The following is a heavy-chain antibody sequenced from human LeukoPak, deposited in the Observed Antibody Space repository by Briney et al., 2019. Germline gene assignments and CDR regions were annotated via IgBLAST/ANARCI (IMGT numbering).Heavy chain of an antibody. D-gene: IGHD1-26*01. CDR3: ARNVGY. CDR1: GLTVSNNY. CDR2: IYSGGST. V-gene: IGHV3-53*01. J-gene: IGHJ4*02. Sequence: GSLRLSSAVSGLTVSNNYMSWVRQAPGKGLEWVSVIYSGGSTYYADSVKGRFTISRDNSKNTVYLQMNSLRDEDTAVYYCARNVGYWGQGTLVTVSS.